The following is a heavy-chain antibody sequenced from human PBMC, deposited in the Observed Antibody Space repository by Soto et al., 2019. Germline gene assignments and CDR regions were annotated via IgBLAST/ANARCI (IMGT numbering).Heavy chain of an antibody. CDR2: IYYSGST. J-gene: IGHJ4*02. D-gene: IGHD3-3*01. V-gene: IGHV4-59*01. CDR3: ARTYYDFWSGYYTWYFDY. Sequence: QVQLQESGPGLVKPSETLSLTCTVSGGSISSYYWSWIRQPPGKGLEWIGYIYYSGSTNYNPSLKCRVTISVDTSQNPFSLKLSSVTAADTAVYYCARTYYDFWSGYYTWYFDYWGQGTLVTVSS. CDR1: GGSISSYY.